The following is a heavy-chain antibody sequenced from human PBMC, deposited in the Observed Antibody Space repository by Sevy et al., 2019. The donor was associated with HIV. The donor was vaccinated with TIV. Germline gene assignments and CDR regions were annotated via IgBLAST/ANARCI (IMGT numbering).Heavy chain of an antibody. Sequence: GGSLRLSCVASGFRFSAFSMAWVRQAAGEGLEWVSGINGGGGSTYYRNSVKGRFTVSRDNSKNTVYLQMNSLRADDTAVYYCAKAPYYDFWSHNYNNWFDPWGQGTLVTVSS. V-gene: IGHV3-23*01. CDR1: GFRFSAFS. J-gene: IGHJ5*02. D-gene: IGHD3-3*01. CDR3: AKAPYYDFWSHNYNNWFDP. CDR2: INGGGGST.